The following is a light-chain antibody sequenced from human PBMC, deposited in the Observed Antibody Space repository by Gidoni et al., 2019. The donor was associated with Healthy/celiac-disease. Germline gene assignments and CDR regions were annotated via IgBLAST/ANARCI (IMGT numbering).Light chain of an antibody. J-gene: IGKJ2*03. Sequence: EIVLTQSQATLSLSPGERATLSCRASQSVSSDLAWYQQKPGQAPRLLIYDAYNRATGIPAMFSGSWSGTDFTLTISILDPDDFAVYYCQQRSNWPRSRFGQGTKLEIK. V-gene: IGKV3-11*01. CDR3: QQRSNWPRSR. CDR1: QSVSSD. CDR2: DAY.